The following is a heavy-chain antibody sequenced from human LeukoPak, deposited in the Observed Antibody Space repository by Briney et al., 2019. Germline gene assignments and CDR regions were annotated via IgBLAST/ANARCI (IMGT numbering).Heavy chain of an antibody. V-gene: IGHV3-7*01. D-gene: IGHD7-27*01. CDR3: ARDLNWGDFDY. CDR1: GFSFTSSW. CDR2: ISPDGSVK. Sequence: GGSLRLSCAASGFSFTSSWMTWVRQAPAKGLEWVANISPDGSVKNHVASVEGRLTISRDNAKTTLYLQMNSLSAEDTAVYYCARDLNWGDFDYWGQGTLVTVSS. J-gene: IGHJ4*02.